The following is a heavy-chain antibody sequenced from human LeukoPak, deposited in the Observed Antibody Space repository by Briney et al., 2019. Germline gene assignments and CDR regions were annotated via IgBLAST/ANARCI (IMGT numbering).Heavy chain of an antibody. D-gene: IGHD5/OR15-5a*01. J-gene: IGHJ4*02. Sequence: ASVKVSCKASGYTFVGYYLHWVRQAPGQGLEWMGWINPTSGGTNYAQKFQDRVTMTRDTSINTAYMELSRLTSDDTAVYYCARLVGLSTTASYWGQGTLVIVSS. V-gene: IGHV1-2*02. CDR1: GYTFVGYY. CDR2: INPTSGGT. CDR3: ARLVGLSTTASY.